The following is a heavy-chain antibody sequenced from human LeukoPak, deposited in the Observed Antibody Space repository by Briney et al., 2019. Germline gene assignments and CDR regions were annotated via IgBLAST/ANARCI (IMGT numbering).Heavy chain of an antibody. J-gene: IGHJ4*02. Sequence: GGSLRLSCAASGLTFSKYSMTWVRQAPGKGLEWVANIKQDGSEKYYVDSVKGRFTISRDNAKNSLYLQMNSLRAEDTAVYYCARDVYNMGDYWGQGTLVTVSS. CDR1: GLTFSKYS. CDR2: IKQDGSEK. V-gene: IGHV3-7*01. CDR3: ARDVYNMGDY. D-gene: IGHD1-1*01.